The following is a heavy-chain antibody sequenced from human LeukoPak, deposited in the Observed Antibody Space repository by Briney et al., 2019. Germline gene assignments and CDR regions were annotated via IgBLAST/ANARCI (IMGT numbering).Heavy chain of an antibody. V-gene: IGHV3-20*01. CDR3: ARAPYYYDSSGYWGGDY. D-gene: IGHD3-22*01. CDR2: INWNGGST. J-gene: IGHJ4*02. CDR1: GFTFDDYG. Sequence: GGSLRLSCAASGFTFDDYGMSWVRQAPGKGLEWVSGINWNGGSTGYADSVKGRFTISRDNAKNSLYLQMNSLRAEDTALYHCARAPYYYDSSGYWGGDYWGQGTLVTVSS.